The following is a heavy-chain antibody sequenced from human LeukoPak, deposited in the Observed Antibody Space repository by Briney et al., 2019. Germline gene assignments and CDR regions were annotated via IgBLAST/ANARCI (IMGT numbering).Heavy chain of an antibody. Sequence: SQTLSLTCTVSGGSISSDYYWTWIGQTPGKGLEWIGYIYYSGRSYYNLSLKSRVTISVDTSKNQFSLKLGSVTAADTAVYYCVRRRQRYCGTGGCFGDFDPWGPGTLVTVSS. J-gene: IGHJ5*02. V-gene: IGHV4-30-4*01. CDR2: IYYSGRS. CDR1: GGSISSDYY. CDR3: VRRRQRYCGTGGCFGDFDP. D-gene: IGHD2-21*01.